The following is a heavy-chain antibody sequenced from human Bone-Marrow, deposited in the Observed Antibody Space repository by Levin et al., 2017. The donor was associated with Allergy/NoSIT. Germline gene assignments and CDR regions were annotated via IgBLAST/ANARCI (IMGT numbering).Heavy chain of an antibody. CDR2: LDGSSGKT. CDR3: AKAGTTVMLDYSYLDV. CDR1: GFIFADYT. Sequence: GESLKISCTISGFIFADYTMNWVRQAPGRGLEWVSSLDGSSGKTHYADVVKGRFTISREYSKNTLFLQMNSLRVEDTARYYCAKAGTTVMLDYSYLDVWGEGTAVTVSS. J-gene: IGHJ6*03. D-gene: IGHD4-17*01. V-gene: IGHV3-23*01.